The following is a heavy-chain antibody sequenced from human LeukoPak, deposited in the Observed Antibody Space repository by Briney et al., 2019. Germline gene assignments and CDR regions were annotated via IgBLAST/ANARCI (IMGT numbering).Heavy chain of an antibody. J-gene: IGHJ5*02. Sequence: SETLSLTCAVYGGSFSDYYWSWIRQPPGKGLEWIGEINHSGSTNYNPSFKSRVTMSVDTSKNQFSLKLSSVTAADTAVYYCARGGQWFAPWGQGTLVTVSS. CDR3: ARGGQWFAP. CDR2: INHSGST. CDR1: GGSFSDYY. V-gene: IGHV4-34*01.